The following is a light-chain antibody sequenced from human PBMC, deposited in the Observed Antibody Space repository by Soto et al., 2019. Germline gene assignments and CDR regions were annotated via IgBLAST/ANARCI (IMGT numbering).Light chain of an antibody. Sequence: IVLTQSPGTLSLSPGERATLSCRASQSVGSKYLAWYQQKPGQAPRLVILGSSSRATGIPDRFSGIGSGTDFTLTISRLEPEDFAVYYCQYYIFSPPGLTFGGGTRVEIK. J-gene: IGKJ4*01. V-gene: IGKV3-20*01. CDR2: GSS. CDR3: QYYIFSPPGLT. CDR1: QSVGSKY.